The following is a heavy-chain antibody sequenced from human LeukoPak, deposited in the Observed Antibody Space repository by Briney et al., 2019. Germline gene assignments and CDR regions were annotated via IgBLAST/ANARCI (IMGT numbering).Heavy chain of an antibody. Sequence: PSETLSLTCTVSGYSISSGYYWGWIRQPPGKGLEWIGSIYHSGSTYYNPSLKSRVTISVDTSKNQFFLKLSSVTAADTAVYYCARGGYYDSSGYDNDAFDIWGQGTMVTVSS. CDR2: IYHSGST. V-gene: IGHV4-38-2*02. J-gene: IGHJ3*02. CDR3: ARGGYYDSSGYDNDAFDI. D-gene: IGHD3-22*01. CDR1: GYSISSGYY.